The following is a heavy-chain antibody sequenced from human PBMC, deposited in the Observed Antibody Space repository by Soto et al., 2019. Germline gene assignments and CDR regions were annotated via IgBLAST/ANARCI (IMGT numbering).Heavy chain of an antibody. V-gene: IGHV3-23*01. D-gene: IGHD3-9*01. J-gene: IGHJ3*02. Sequence: GGSLRLSCAASGFTFSSYAMSWVRQAPGKGLEWVSAISGSGGSTYYADSVKGRFTISRDNSKNTLYLQMNSLRAEDTAVYYCAKDSRSLVKGNRDAFDIWGQGTMVTVSS. CDR2: ISGSGGST. CDR3: AKDSRSLVKGNRDAFDI. CDR1: GFTFSSYA.